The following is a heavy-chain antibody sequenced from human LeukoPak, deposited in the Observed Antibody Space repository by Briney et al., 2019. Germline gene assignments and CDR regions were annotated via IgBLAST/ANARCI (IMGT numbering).Heavy chain of an antibody. CDR2: IHYSGST. CDR1: GGSISSYY. J-gene: IGHJ3*02. Sequence: SETLSLTCTVSGGSISSYYWSWIRQPPGKGLEWIGYIHYSGSTHYNPSLKSRVTISVDTSKNQVSLKLSSVTAADTAVYYCAREATMIVVVSTADAFDIWGQGTMVTVSS. CDR3: AREATMIVVVSTADAFDI. D-gene: IGHD3-22*01. V-gene: IGHV4-59*12.